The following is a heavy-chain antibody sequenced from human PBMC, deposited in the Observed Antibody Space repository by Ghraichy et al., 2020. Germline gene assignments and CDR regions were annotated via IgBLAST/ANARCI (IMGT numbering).Heavy chain of an antibody. V-gene: IGHV4-30-4*08. J-gene: IGHJ4*02. CDR2: IYYSGNT. CDR3: ARGIFSGLPLDY. Sequence: LSLTCTVSGGSVSATNYYWNWIRQSPEKGLEWFGYIYYSGNTYYNPSLESRVTLSIDTSTNQFSLKLSSVTVADTAVYYCARGIFSGLPLDYWGQGILVTVSS. D-gene: IGHD3-16*01. CDR1: GGSVSATNYY.